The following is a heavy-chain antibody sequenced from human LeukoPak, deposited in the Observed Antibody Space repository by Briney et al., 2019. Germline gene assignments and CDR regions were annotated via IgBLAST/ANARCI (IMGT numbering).Heavy chain of an antibody. V-gene: IGHV4-34*01. CDR2: INHSGST. Sequence: SETLSLTCAVYGGSFSGYYWSWIRQPPGKGLEWIGEINHSGSTNYNPSLKSRVTISVDTSKNQLSLKLSSVTAADTAVYYCARDPPSYDSSGYYVWGQGTLVTVSS. D-gene: IGHD3-22*01. CDR1: GGSFSGYY. J-gene: IGHJ4*02. CDR3: ARDPPSYDSSGYYV.